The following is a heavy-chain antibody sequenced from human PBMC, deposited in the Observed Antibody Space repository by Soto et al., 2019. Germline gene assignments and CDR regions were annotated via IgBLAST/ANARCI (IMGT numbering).Heavy chain of an antibody. Sequence: GGSLRLSCAASGFTFSSYWMHWVRQAPGKGLVWVSRINSDGSSTSYADSVKGRFTISRDNAKNTLYLQMNSLRAEDTAVYYWARAGLRYFDWSLYWMDVWGQGTTVTVSS. J-gene: IGHJ6*02. CDR1: GFTFSSYW. V-gene: IGHV3-74*01. CDR3: ARAGLRYFDWSLYWMDV. D-gene: IGHD3-9*01. CDR2: INSDGSST.